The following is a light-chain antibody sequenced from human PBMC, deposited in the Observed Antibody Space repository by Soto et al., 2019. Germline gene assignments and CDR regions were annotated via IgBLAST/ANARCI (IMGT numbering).Light chain of an antibody. CDR2: GAS. J-gene: IGKJ1*01. Sequence: ETVTTQTPATLSVSPVDRTMFSCRASQSVSSNLAWYQQKPGQAPRLLIYGASIRATGIPARFSGSGSGTEFTLTISTLQSEDFAIYYCQHYNNWPPWTFGQGTKVDI. CDR1: QSVSSN. CDR3: QHYNNWPPWT. V-gene: IGKV3-15*01.